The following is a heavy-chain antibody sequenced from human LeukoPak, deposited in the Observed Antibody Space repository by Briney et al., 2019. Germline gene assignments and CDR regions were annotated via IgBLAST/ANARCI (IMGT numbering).Heavy chain of an antibody. D-gene: IGHD3-22*01. J-gene: IGHJ4*02. CDR3: ATKGYFDSSGYYYTLNY. Sequence: GGSLRLSCVASGFMFDDYGMSWVRQAPGKGLEWVSGINWNGGRTGYADSVKGRFTISRDNAKNSLYLQMNSLRAEDTAVYYFATKGYFDSSGYYYTLNYWGQGTLVTVSS. V-gene: IGHV3-20*04. CDR2: INWNGGRT. CDR1: GFMFDDYG.